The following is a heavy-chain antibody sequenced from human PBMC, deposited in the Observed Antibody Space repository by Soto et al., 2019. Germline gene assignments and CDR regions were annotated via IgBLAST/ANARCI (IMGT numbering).Heavy chain of an antibody. Sequence: ASVKVSCKASGGTFSSYAISWVRQAPGQGLEWMGGIIPIFGTANYAQKFQGRVTITADESTSTAYMELSSLRSEDTAVCYCATQPELLAYFDYWGQGTLVTSPQ. V-gene: IGHV1-69*13. CDR1: GGTFSSYA. CDR2: IIPIFGTA. J-gene: IGHJ4*02. CDR3: ATQPELLAYFDY. D-gene: IGHD1-26*01.